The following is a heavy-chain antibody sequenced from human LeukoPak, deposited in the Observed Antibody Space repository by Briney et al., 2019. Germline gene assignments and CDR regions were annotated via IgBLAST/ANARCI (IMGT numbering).Heavy chain of an antibody. V-gene: IGHV3-21*04. CDR2: ISSSSSYI. J-gene: IGHJ4*02. Sequence: GGSLRLSCAASGFTFSSYEMNWVRQAPGKGLEWVSSISSSSSYIYYADSVKGRFTISRDNAKNSLYLQMNRLRAEDAAVYYCAKAPVTTCSGAYCYPFDYWGQGTLVTVSS. CDR3: AKAPVTTCSGAYCYPFDY. D-gene: IGHD2-21*01. CDR1: GFTFSSYE.